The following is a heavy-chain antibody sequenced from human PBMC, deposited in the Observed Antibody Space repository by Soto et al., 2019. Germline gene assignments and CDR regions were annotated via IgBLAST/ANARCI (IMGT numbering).Heavy chain of an antibody. CDR3: ATDLPTAGVGEIDY. CDR2: IKSKGEGETT. D-gene: IGHD2-21*01. Sequence: GGSLRLSCAASGFTFGTAWMIWVRQAPGKGLEWVGHIKSKGEGETTNYAAPVKGRFSISRDDSTNTQSLQMNNLKSDDTAVYYCATDLPTAGVGEIDYWGQGTLVTVSS. CDR1: GFTFGTAW. V-gene: IGHV3-15*01. J-gene: IGHJ4*02.